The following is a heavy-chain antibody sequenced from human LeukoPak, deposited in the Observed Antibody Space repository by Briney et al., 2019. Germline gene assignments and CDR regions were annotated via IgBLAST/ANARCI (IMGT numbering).Heavy chain of an antibody. CDR2: ISYDGSNK. V-gene: IGHV3-30*03. CDR1: GFTFSSYG. CDR3: AREAPFDY. Sequence: GGSLRLSCAASGFTFSSYGMHWVRQAPGKGLEWVAFISYDGSNKYYADSVKGRFTISRDNSKNTLYLQMNSLTTEDTAVYYCAREAPFDYWGQGTLVTVSS. J-gene: IGHJ4*02.